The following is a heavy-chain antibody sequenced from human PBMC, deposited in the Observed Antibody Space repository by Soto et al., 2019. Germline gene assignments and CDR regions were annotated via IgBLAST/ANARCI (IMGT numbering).Heavy chain of an antibody. J-gene: IGHJ4*02. CDR2: IYSGGST. CDR3: ASGDVDTAMVTGSEVHFDY. D-gene: IGHD5-18*01. V-gene: IGHV3-66*02. Sequence: GGSLRLSCAASGFTVSSNYMSWVRQAPGKGLEWVSLIYSGGSTYYADSVKGRFTISRDNSKNTLYLQMNSLRSEDTAVYYCASGDVDTAMVTGSEVHFDYWGQGTLVTVSS. CDR1: GFTVSSNY.